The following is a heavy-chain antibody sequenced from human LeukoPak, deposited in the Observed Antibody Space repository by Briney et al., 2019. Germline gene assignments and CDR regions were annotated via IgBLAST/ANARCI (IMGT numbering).Heavy chain of an antibody. CDR1: GFTFSGSA. Sequence: GGSLKLSCAASGFTFSGSAMHWVRQASGKGLEWVGRSRSKANSYATAYAASVKGRFTISRDDSKNTAYLQMNSLKTEDTAVYYCAEDTLVVDYDSSGPPPSDYWGQGTLVTVSS. D-gene: IGHD3-22*01. V-gene: IGHV3-73*01. CDR2: SRSKANSYAT. CDR3: AEDTLVVDYDSSGPPPSDY. J-gene: IGHJ4*02.